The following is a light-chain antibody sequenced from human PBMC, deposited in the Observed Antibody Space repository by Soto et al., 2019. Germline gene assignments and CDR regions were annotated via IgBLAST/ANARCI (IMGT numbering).Light chain of an antibody. V-gene: IGLV2-11*01. CDR1: SNDVGGYNF. CDR3: CSYAGGNTYV. CDR2: DVG. J-gene: IGLJ1*01. Sequence: QSVLTQPRSVSGSPGQSVTISRTGTSNDVGGYNFVSWYQQHPGKAPTLIIYDVGKRPSGVPDRFSGSKSGNTASLTISGLQADDEADYYCCSYAGGNTYVFGTGTKLTVL.